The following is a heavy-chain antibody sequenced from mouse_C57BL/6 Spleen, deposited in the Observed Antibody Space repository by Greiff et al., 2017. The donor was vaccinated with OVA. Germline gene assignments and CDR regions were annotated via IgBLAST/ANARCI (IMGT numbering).Heavy chain of an antibody. Sequence: EVMLVESEGGLVQPGSSMKLSCTASGFTFSDYYMAWVRQVPEKGLEWVANINYDGSSTYYLDSLKSRFIISRDNAKNILYLQMSSLKSEDTATYYCARRDYYGSSYGYFDVWGTGTTVTVSS. CDR2: INYDGSST. CDR1: GFTFSDYY. V-gene: IGHV5-16*01. D-gene: IGHD1-1*01. J-gene: IGHJ1*03. CDR3: ARRDYYGSSYGYFDV.